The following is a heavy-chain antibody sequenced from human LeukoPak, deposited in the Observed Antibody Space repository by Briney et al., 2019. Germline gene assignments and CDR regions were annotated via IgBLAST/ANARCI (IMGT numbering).Heavy chain of an antibody. J-gene: IGHJ6*03. CDR1: GGSIRGYY. Sequence: PSETLFLTCNVSGGSIRGYYWSWIRQPPGKGLEWIGYIYSSGSTNYNPSLKSRVTMSVDTSKNQFSLKVSSVTAADTAVYYCARVYDSGSQAYFYYMDVWGKGTTVTISS. V-gene: IGHV4-59*01. CDR2: IYSSGST. CDR3: ARVYDSGSQAYFYYMDV. D-gene: IGHD3-10*01.